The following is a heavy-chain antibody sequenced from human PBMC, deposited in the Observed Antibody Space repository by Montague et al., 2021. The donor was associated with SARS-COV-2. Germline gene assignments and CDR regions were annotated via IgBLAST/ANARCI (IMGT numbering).Heavy chain of an antibody. CDR2: IYSSGST. CDR1: GGSISSSNYY. J-gene: IGHJ3*02. V-gene: IGHV4-39*01. Sequence: SETLSLTCTVSGGSISSSNYYWGWIRQPPGKGLEWIGSIYSSGSTYFNPSLKSRVTISVDTSKNQFSLKLSSVTAADTAVYYCASPTYYCDSSGSDAFDIWGQGTMVTVSS. CDR3: ASPTYYCDSSGSDAFDI. D-gene: IGHD3-22*01.